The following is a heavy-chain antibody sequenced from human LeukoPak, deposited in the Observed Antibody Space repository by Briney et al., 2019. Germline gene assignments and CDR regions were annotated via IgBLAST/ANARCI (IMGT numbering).Heavy chain of an antibody. CDR2: ISSSSSYI. Sequence: PGGSLRLSCAASGFTFSSYSMNWVRQAPGKGLEWVSSISSSSSYIYYADSVKGRFTISRDNARNSLYLQMNSLRAEDTAVYYCARGLGTVTFDYWGQGTLVTVSS. J-gene: IGHJ4*02. CDR1: GFTFSSYS. CDR3: ARGLGTVTFDY. V-gene: IGHV3-21*01. D-gene: IGHD4-17*01.